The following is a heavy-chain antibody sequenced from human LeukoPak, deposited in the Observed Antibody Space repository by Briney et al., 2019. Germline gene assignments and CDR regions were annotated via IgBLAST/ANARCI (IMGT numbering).Heavy chain of an antibody. J-gene: IGHJ6*03. CDR2: IKSKTDGGTT. Sequence: ETLSLTCTVSGGSISSYYWSWVRQAPGKGLEWVGRIKSKTDGGTTDYAAPVKGRFTISRDDSKNTLYLQMNSLKTEDTAVYYCTTDFPDCSSTSCYIKYSSGWYPSWYYYYMDVWGKGTTVTVSS. D-gene: IGHD2-2*02. CDR1: GGSISSYY. CDR3: TTDFPDCSSTSCYIKYSSGWYPSWYYYYMDV. V-gene: IGHV3-15*01.